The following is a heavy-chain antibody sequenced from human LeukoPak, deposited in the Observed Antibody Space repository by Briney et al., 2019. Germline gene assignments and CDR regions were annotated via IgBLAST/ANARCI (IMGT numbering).Heavy chain of an antibody. V-gene: IGHV1-18*01. CDR2: ISAYNGNT. Sequence: ASVKVSCKASGYTFTSYGISWVRQAPGQGLEWMGWISAYNGNTNYAQKLQGRVTMTTDTSTSTAYMELRSLRSDDTAVYYCASSWYGSGAYYFDYWGQGTLVTVSS. J-gene: IGHJ4*02. CDR1: GYTFTSYG. D-gene: IGHD3-10*01. CDR3: ASSWYGSGAYYFDY.